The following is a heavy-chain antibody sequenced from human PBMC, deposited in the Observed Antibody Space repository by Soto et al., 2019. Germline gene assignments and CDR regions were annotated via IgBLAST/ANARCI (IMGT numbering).Heavy chain of an antibody. D-gene: IGHD3-3*01. CDR2: ISYDGSDK. J-gene: IGHJ5*02. CDR1: GFSFSSYG. V-gene: IGHV3-30*18. Sequence: QVQLVESGGGVVQPGRSLRLSCAASGFSFSSYGMHWVRQAPGKGLEWVALISYDGSDKYYADSVKGRFTISRDNSKNTLYLQMNSLRAEDRAVYYCAKGGNRITIFGVVQNWFDPWGQGTLVTV. CDR3: AKGGNRITIFGVVQNWFDP.